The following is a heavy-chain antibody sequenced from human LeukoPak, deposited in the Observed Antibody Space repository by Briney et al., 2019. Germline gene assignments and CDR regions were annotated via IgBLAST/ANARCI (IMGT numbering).Heavy chain of an antibody. D-gene: IGHD3-16*01. J-gene: IGHJ6*02. CDR1: GFIVSGNY. CDR3: ARGMTIIIGGVYYYYGLDL. CDR2: IYSGGET. V-gene: IGHV3-53*01. Sequence: PGGSLRLSCAASGFIVSGNYMNWVRQAPGKGLEWVSVIYSGGETYYADSVRGRFTISRDNSKSTLYLQMNRLSADDTAVYYCARGMTIIIGGVYYYYGLDLWGQGTTVTVSS.